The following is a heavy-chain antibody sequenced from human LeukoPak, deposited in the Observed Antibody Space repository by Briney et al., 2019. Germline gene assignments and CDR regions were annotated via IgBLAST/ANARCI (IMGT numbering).Heavy chain of an antibody. CDR2: INHSGST. J-gene: IGHJ1*01. V-gene: IGHV4-34*01. D-gene: IGHD1-26*01. CDR1: GGSFSGYY. CDR3: ASAAASGSYEGYFQH. Sequence: SETLSLTCAVYGGSFSGYYWSWIRQPPGKGLEWIGEINHSGSTNYNPSLKSRVTISVDTSKNQFSLKLSSVTAADTAVYYCASAAASGSYEGYFQHWGQGTLVTVSS.